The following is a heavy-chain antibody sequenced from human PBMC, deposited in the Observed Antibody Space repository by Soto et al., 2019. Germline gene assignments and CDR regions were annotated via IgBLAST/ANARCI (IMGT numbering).Heavy chain of an antibody. Sequence: QVQLQESGPGLVKPSETLSLTCTVSGGSVSSESHYWSWIRQTPGKGLEWIGYIYYTGSTNYNLSLKGRVTMSVDTSRDQVSLRLRSVTRADTAAYYCARDQYDFRSGSYYYAMEVWGQGTKVTVSS. CDR3: ARDQYDFRSGSYYYAMEV. CDR2: IYYTGST. J-gene: IGHJ6*02. D-gene: IGHD3-3*01. CDR1: GGSVSSESHY. V-gene: IGHV4-61*01.